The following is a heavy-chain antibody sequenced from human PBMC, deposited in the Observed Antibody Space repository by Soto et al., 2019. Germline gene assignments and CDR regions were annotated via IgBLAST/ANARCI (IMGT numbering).Heavy chain of an antibody. Sequence: PSQTLSLTCAISGDSVSNNSAAWNWIRQSPSRGLEWLRRTYYRSKWFNNYALSVKGRITINPDTSKNQFSLQLNSVTPEDTAVYYCAREGRLAASIFHNWFDPWGQGTLVTVSS. V-gene: IGHV6-1*01. D-gene: IGHD3-3*02. J-gene: IGHJ5*02. CDR1: GDSVSNNSAA. CDR2: TYYRSKWFN. CDR3: AREGRLAASIFHNWFDP.